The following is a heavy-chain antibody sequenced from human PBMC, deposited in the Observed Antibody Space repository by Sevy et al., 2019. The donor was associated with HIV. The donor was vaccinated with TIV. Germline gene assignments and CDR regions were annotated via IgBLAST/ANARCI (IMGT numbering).Heavy chain of an antibody. CDR1: GFNFRNSW. Sequence: GGSLRLSCATFGFNFRNSWMAWVRQTPGKGLEFLADIKQDGYETYYVDSMKGRFTISRDKSKNSLHLQMNSLRAEDTAMYFCVRDKDEEASVLDYWGQGTPVTVYS. J-gene: IGHJ4*02. CDR2: IKQDGYET. D-gene: IGHD3-10*02. V-gene: IGHV3-7*03. CDR3: VRDKDEEASVLDY.